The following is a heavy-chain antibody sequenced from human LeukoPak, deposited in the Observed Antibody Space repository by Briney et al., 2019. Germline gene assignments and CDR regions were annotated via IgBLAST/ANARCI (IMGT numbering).Heavy chain of an antibody. D-gene: IGHD3-3*01. Sequence: PSETLSLTCTVSGGSISRGDYYWSWIRQPPGKGLEWIGYIYYSGSTYYNPSLKSRVTISVDTSKNQFSLKLSSVTAADTAVYYCARTPSLYDFWSGTQEMINWFDPWGQGTLVTVSS. V-gene: IGHV4-30-4*01. CDR3: ARTPSLYDFWSGTQEMINWFDP. CDR2: IYYSGST. CDR1: GGSISRGDYY. J-gene: IGHJ5*02.